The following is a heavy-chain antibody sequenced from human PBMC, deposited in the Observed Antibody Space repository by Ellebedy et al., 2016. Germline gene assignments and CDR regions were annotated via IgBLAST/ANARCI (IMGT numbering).Heavy chain of an antibody. J-gene: IGHJ4*02. CDR1: GFTFNVAG. V-gene: IGHV3-21*06. Sequence: GGSLRLXXAASGFTFNVAGMTWVRQAPGKGLEWVATIVFTRRAAYYSDSAKGRFIISRDNVKNLVFLQMNSLRVEDTAVYYCTRDGSEWSRDVWGQGTLVTVSS. CDR2: IVFTRRAA. D-gene: IGHD3-3*01. CDR3: TRDGSEWSRDV.